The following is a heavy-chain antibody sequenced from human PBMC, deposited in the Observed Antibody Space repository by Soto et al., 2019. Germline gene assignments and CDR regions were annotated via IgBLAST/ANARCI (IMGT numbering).Heavy chain of an antibody. Sequence: DVQLVESGGGLVQPGRSLRISCAASGFTFDGYAMHWVRQAPGKGLEWVSGISWNGGSIGYADSVKGRFTISRDKAQNSLYLQMNRRRAEDTALYYYGKDIAHYYGSGTVDYWGQGTLVTVSS. CDR1: GFTFDGYA. D-gene: IGHD3-10*01. V-gene: IGHV3-9*01. J-gene: IGHJ4*02. CDR2: ISWNGGSI. CDR3: GKDIAHYYGSGTVDY.